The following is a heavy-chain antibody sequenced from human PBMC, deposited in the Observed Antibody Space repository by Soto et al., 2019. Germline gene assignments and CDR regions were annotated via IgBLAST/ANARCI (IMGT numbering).Heavy chain of an antibody. CDR1: RYTFSNFW. J-gene: IGHJ4*02. CDR2: IYLGDHET. CDR3: ARSPRSSPYFDY. V-gene: IGHV5-51*01. Sequence: PGESLKISCQSSRYTFSNFWIGWVRQLPGKGLEWMGIIYLGDHETRYSPSSHGKVTISADRSINAAYLQWNSLEASDTAFYFCARSPRSSPYFDYWGQGALVTVSS. D-gene: IGHD6-13*01.